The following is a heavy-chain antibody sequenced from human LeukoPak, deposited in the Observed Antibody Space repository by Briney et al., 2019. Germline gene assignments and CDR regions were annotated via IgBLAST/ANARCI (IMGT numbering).Heavy chain of an antibody. Sequence: GGSLRLSCAASGFTFSNYEMNWVRQAPGKGLEWVSYISSSGSTIYYADSVKGRFTISRDNAKNSLYLQMNSLRAEDTAVYYCARVWYSGSYPVDYWGQGTLVTVSS. V-gene: IGHV3-48*03. D-gene: IGHD1-26*01. CDR3: ARVWYSGSYPVDY. CDR1: GFTFSNYE. J-gene: IGHJ4*02. CDR2: ISSSGSTI.